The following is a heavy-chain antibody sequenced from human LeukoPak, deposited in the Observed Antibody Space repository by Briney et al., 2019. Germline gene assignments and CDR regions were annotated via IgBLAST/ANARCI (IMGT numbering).Heavy chain of an antibody. CDR1: GFTFSSYG. D-gene: IGHD3-10*01. Sequence: GGSLRLSCAASGFTFSSYGMHWVRQASGKGLEWVAVISYDGSNKYYADSVKGRFTISRDNSKNTLYLQMNSLRAEDTAVYYCAKDAYVWFGSLISYYYYYMDVWGKGTTVTVSS. CDR2: ISYDGSNK. J-gene: IGHJ6*03. V-gene: IGHV3-30*18. CDR3: AKDAYVWFGSLISYYYYYMDV.